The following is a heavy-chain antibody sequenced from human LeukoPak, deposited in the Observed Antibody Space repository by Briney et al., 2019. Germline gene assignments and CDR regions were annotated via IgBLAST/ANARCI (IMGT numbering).Heavy chain of an antibody. D-gene: IGHD6-13*01. CDR1: GGSISSYY. Sequence: SETLSLTCTVSGGSISSYYWGWIRQPPGKGLEWIGSIYHSGSTYYDPPLKSRDTISVDTSKNQFSLKLSSVTAADTAVYYCARGYSSSWYLHWFDPWGQGTLVTVSS. CDR2: IYHSGST. CDR3: ARGYSSSWYLHWFDP. J-gene: IGHJ5*02. V-gene: IGHV4-38-2*02.